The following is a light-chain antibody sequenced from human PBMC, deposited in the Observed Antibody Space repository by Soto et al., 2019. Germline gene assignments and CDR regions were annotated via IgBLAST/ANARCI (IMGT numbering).Light chain of an antibody. CDR3: SSYAGSNNYV. CDR1: SSDVGGYNY. J-gene: IGLJ1*01. CDR2: EVS. Sequence: QSVLTQPPSASGPPGQSVTISCTGTSSDVGGYNYVSWYQQHPGKAPKLMIYEVSKRPSGVPDRFSGSKSGNTASLTVSGLQAEDEADYYCSSYAGSNNYVFGTGTKVT. V-gene: IGLV2-8*01.